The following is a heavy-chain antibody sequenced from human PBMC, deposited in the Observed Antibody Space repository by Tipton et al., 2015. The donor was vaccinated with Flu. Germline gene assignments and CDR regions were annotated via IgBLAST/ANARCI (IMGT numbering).Heavy chain of an antibody. CDR2: IYTSGST. J-gene: IGHJ5*02. V-gene: IGHV4-61*02. D-gene: IGHD2-15*01. CDR3: ARVPSPYCNGGSCYGFWFDP. Sequence: TLSLTCTVSGGSISSGSYYWSWIRQPAGKGLEWIGRIYTSGSTNYNPSLKSRVTISVDTSKNQFSLKLSSVTAADTAVYYCARVPSPYCNGGSCYGFWFDPWGQGTLVTVSS. CDR1: GGSISSGSYY.